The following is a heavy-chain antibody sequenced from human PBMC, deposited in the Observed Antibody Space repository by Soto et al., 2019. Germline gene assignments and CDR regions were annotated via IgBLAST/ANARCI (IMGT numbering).Heavy chain of an antibody. J-gene: IGHJ4*02. D-gene: IGHD3-22*01. CDR3: ASDPYYYDSRGEWYFDY. CDR1: GFTFSSYA. Sequence: QVQLVESGGGVVQPGRSLRLSCAASGFTFSSYAMHWVRQAPGKGLEWVAVISYDGSNKYYADSVKGRFTISRDNSKNTLYLQMNSLRAEDTAVYYCASDPYYYDSRGEWYFDYWGQGTLVTVSS. V-gene: IGHV3-30-3*01. CDR2: ISYDGSNK.